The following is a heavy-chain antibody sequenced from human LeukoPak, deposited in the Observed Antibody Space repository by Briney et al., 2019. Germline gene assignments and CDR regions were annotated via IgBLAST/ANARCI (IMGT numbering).Heavy chain of an antibody. D-gene: IGHD6-19*01. CDR1: GFTFSSYW. CDR2: INSDGSST. J-gene: IGHJ4*02. V-gene: IGHV3-74*01. Sequence: GGSLRLSCAASGFTFSSYWMHWVRQAPGKGLVWVSRINSDGSSTRYADSVKGRFTISRDNAKNTLYLQMNSLRAEDTAVYYCARAVAGRGWGDYWGQGTLVTVSS. CDR3: ARAVAGRGWGDY.